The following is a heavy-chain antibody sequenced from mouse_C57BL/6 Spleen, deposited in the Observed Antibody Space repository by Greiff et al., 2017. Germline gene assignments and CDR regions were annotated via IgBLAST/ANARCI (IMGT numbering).Heavy chain of an antibody. CDR2: IDPENGDT. D-gene: IGHD1-1*01. CDR1: GFNIKDDY. J-gene: IGHJ2*01. V-gene: IGHV14-4*01. Sequence: VQLQQSGAELVRPGASVKLSCTASGFNIKDDYMHWVKQRPEQGLEWIGWIDPENGDTEYASKFQGKATITADTSSNTAYLQLSSLTSEDTAVYYCTTTTTVVAPFDYWGQGTTLTVSS. CDR3: TTTTTVVAPFDY.